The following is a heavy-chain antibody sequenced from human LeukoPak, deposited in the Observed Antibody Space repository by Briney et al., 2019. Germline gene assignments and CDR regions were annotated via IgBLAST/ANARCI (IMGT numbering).Heavy chain of an antibody. CDR2: IHNSGST. CDR3: ARGGTRYDRRFVFDY. J-gene: IGHJ4*02. V-gene: IGHV3-66*01. D-gene: IGHD3-10*01. Sequence: GGSLRLSCAASGFTVSYNFMSWVRQAPGKGLAWASVIHNSGSTFYADSVRGRFTISRDNSKNTLYLQMNSLRAEDTAVYYCARGGTRYDRRFVFDYWGQGVLVTVSS. CDR1: GFTVSYNF.